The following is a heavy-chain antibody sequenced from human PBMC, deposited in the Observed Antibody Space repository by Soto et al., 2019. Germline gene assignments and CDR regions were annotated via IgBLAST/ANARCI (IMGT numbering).Heavy chain of an antibody. CDR3: ARGSLGNL. CDR2: IYSGGST. CDR1: GFTVSSIY. J-gene: IGHJ6*04. Sequence: VGSMRVSCRASGFTVSSIYMSWVRQAPGKGLEWVSVIYSGGSTYYADSVKGRFTISRHNSKNTLYLQMNSLRAEDTAVYYCARGSLGNLWGKGTTVTVSS. V-gene: IGHV3-53*04. D-gene: IGHD6-13*01.